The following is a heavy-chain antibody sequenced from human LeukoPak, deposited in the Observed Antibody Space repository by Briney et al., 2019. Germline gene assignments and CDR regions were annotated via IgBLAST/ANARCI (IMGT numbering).Heavy chain of an antibody. CDR2: IYYSGST. Sequence: PSETLSLTCTVSGGAISSYYWSWIRQPPGKGLEWIGYIYYSGSTNYNPSLKSRVTISVDTSKNQFSLKLSSVTAADTAVYYCARDHGGGHITGIPNWFDPWGQGTLVTVSS. CDR1: GGAISSYY. V-gene: IGHV4-59*01. J-gene: IGHJ5*02. CDR3: ARDHGGGHITGIPNWFDP. D-gene: IGHD1-20*01.